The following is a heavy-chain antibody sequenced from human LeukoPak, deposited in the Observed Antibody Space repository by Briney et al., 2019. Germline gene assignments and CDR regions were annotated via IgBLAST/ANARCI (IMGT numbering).Heavy chain of an antibody. CDR1: GFSLSTSGVG. CDR3: ARTRQSDSSHFYYYMDV. Sequence: SGPTLVKPTQTLTLTCTFSGFSLSTSGVGVGWIRQPPGKALEWLALIYWNDDKRYSPSLKSRLTITKDTSKNQVVLTMANMDPVDTATYYCARTRQSDSSHFYYYMDVWGKGTTVTVSS. CDR2: IYWNDDK. D-gene: IGHD6-6*01. J-gene: IGHJ6*03. V-gene: IGHV2-5*01.